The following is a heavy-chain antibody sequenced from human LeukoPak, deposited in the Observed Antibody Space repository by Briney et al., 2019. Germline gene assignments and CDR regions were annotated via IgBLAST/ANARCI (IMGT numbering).Heavy chain of an antibody. CDR2: INTDGSRT. CDR3: VRGFGGRTDS. V-gene: IGHV3-74*01. J-gene: IGHJ5*01. CDR1: GFTFSSSW. D-gene: IGHD2-15*01. Sequence: GGSLRLSCAASGFTFSSSWMHWARQALGKGLVWVSRINTDGSRTDHADSVKGRFTISRDNAKDTLYLQMSSLRAEDTAVYYCVRGFGGRTDSWGQGTEVTVST.